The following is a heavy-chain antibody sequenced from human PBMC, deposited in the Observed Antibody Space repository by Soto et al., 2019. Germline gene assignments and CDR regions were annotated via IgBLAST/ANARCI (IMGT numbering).Heavy chain of an antibody. CDR1: GYTCTSDD. Sequence: ASVKVSCKASGYTCTSDDISWVRQATGQGLEWMGWMNPNSGNTGYAQKFQGRVTMTRNTSISTAYMELSSLRSEDTAVHYCARNGCSGGSCYRDWFDPWGKGTLVTVSP. CDR2: MNPNSGNT. J-gene: IGHJ5*02. CDR3: ARNGCSGGSCYRDWFDP. D-gene: IGHD2-15*01. V-gene: IGHV1-8*01.